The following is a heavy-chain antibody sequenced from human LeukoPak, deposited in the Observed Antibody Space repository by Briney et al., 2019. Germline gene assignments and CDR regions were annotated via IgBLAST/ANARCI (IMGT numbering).Heavy chain of an antibody. Sequence: GGSLRLSCAASGFTFSSYAMSWVRQAPGKGLECVSAISGSGGSTYYADSVKGRFTISRDNSKNTLYLQMNSLRAEDTAVYYCAKDFDWLSHFDYWGQGTLVTVSS. CDR2: ISGSGGST. CDR1: GFTFSSYA. V-gene: IGHV3-23*01. J-gene: IGHJ4*02. D-gene: IGHD3-9*01. CDR3: AKDFDWLSHFDY.